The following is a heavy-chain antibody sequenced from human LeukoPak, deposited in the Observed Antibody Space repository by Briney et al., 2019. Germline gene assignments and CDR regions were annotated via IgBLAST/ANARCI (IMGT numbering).Heavy chain of an antibody. J-gene: IGHJ6*03. Sequence: GGSLRLSCAASGFTFSSYGMHWVRQAPGKGLEWVAFIAYDGSNKYYADSVKGRFTISRDNSKNTMFLQMNSLRAEDTAVYYCAKEYYDFWSGYFSYYYYMDVWGKGTTVTVSS. CDR2: IAYDGSNK. V-gene: IGHV3-30*02. CDR1: GFTFSSYG. D-gene: IGHD3-3*01. CDR3: AKEYYDFWSGYFSYYYYMDV.